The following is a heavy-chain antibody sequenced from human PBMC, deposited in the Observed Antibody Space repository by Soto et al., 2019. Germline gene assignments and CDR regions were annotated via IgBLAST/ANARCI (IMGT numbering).Heavy chain of an antibody. CDR1: GFSLSTSGVG. Sequence: QITLKESGPTLVKPTQTLTLTCTFSGFSLSTSGVGVGWIRQPPGKALEWLALIYWDDDKRYSPSLKTRLSITKDASKNQVVLTMTDMDPVDTATYYCAHRRGQPGARGSGSFQNWFGPWGQGTLVTVSS. CDR3: AHRRGQPGARGSGSFQNWFGP. J-gene: IGHJ5*02. V-gene: IGHV2-5*02. D-gene: IGHD3-10*01. CDR2: IYWDDDK.